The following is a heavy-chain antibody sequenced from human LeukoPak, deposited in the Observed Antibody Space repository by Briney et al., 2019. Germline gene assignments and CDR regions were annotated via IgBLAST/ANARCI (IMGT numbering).Heavy chain of an antibody. V-gene: IGHV4-59*12. CDR2: IYYSGST. CDR3: ARSYGDYYFDY. Sequence: KASETLSLTCTVSGGSISSYYWSWIRQPPGKGLEWIGYIYYSGSTYYNPSLKSRVTISVDTSKNQFSLKLSSVTAAGTAVYYCARSYGDYYFDYWGQGTLVTVSS. CDR1: GGSISSYY. J-gene: IGHJ4*02. D-gene: IGHD4-17*01.